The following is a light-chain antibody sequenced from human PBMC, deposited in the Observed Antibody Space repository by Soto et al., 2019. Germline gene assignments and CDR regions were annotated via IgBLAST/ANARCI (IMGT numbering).Light chain of an antibody. V-gene: IGKV2-28*01. CDR2: LGS. CDR3: MQALQTPFT. Sequence: EIVMTPSPLSLPATPGEPASISCRSSQSLLHSNGNDFLEWYLQKPGQSPQLLIYLGSNRSSGVPDRFSGSGSGTDFTLNISRVEAEDVGVYYCMQALQTPFTFGPGTKVDIK. CDR1: QSLLHSNGNDF. J-gene: IGKJ3*01.